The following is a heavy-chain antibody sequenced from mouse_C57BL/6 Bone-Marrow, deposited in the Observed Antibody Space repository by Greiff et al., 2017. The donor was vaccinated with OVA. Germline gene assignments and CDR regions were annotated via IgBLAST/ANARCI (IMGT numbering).Heavy chain of an antibody. J-gene: IGHJ3*01. CDR1: GYAFSSSW. CDR3: ARRGLRLAWFAY. Sequence: QVQLQQSGPELVKPGASVKISCKASGYAFSSSWMNWVKQRPGKGLEWIGRIYPGDGDTNYNGKFKGKATLTADKSSSTAYMQLSSLTSEDSAVYFCARRGLRLAWFAYWGQGTLVTVSA. CDR2: IYPGDGDT. V-gene: IGHV1-82*01. D-gene: IGHD2-12*01.